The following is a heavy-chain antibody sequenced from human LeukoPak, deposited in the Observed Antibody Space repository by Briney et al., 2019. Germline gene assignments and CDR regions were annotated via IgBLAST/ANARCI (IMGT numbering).Heavy chain of an antibody. Sequence: GGSLRLSCAASGFTFSSYTMHWVRQAPGKGLEWVAVISYDGSNKYYADSVKGRFTISRDNSKNTLYLQMNSLRAEDTAVYYCAREDSSSYGGFDYWGQGTLVTVSS. CDR2: ISYDGSNK. D-gene: IGHD6-6*01. V-gene: IGHV3-30*04. J-gene: IGHJ4*02. CDR3: AREDSSSYGGFDY. CDR1: GFTFSSYT.